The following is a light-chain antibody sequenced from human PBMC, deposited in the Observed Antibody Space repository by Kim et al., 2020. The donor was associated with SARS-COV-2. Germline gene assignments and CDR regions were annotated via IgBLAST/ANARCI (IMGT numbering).Light chain of an antibody. Sequence: QLVLTQSPSESASLGASVTLTCTLSSGHSNYAIAWHQQQPEKGPRYLMRLNSDGSHKKGDGIPDRFSGSSSGTERYLTISNLHSEDEADYYCQTWGSGSWLFGGGTKLTVL. J-gene: IGLJ3*02. CDR2: LNSDGSH. CDR3: QTWGSGSWL. V-gene: IGLV4-69*01. CDR1: SGHSNYA.